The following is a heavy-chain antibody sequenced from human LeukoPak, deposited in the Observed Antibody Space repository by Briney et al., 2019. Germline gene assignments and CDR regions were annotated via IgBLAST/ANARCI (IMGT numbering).Heavy chain of an antibody. Sequence: GGSLRLSCAASGFTFSSYWMSWVRQAPGKGLEWVANIKQDGSEKYYVDSVKGRFTISRDNAKNSLYLQMNSLRAEDTAVYYCARDRDPYSSSWSDYWGQGTLVTVSS. V-gene: IGHV3-7*01. J-gene: IGHJ4*02. D-gene: IGHD6-13*01. CDR2: IKQDGSEK. CDR3: ARDRDPYSSSWSDY. CDR1: GFTFSSYW.